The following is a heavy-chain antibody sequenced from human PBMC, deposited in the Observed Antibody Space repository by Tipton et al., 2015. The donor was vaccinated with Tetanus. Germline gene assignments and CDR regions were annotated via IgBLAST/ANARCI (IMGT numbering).Heavy chain of an antibody. CDR1: GGTFSNYA. CDR2: IIPIYGAA. CDR3: ARGMDYDSSGIDDF. J-gene: IGHJ4*02. Sequence: QLVQSGAEVKEPGSSVRVSCKASGGTFSNYAINWVRQAPGQGLEWMGGIIPIYGAANYAQKFQGRVTMTRDTSISTAYMEVSRLRSDDTAIYYCARGMDYDSSGIDDFWGQGTLVTVSP. V-gene: IGHV1-69*06. D-gene: IGHD3-22*01.